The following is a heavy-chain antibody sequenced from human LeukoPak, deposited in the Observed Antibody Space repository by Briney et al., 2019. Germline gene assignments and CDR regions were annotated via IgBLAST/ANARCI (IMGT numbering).Heavy chain of an antibody. V-gene: IGHV3-23*01. CDR2: ISSNGGST. J-gene: IGHJ4*02. D-gene: IGHD1-26*01. Sequence: PGGSLRLSCAASGFTFSNYAMSWVRQAPGKGLEWVSGISSNGGSTYYADSVKGRFTISRDNSKNTLYLQMNGLRAEDTAVYYCAKDQSRELLPDFDYWGQGTLVTVSS. CDR1: GFTFSNYA. CDR3: AKDQSRELLPDFDY.